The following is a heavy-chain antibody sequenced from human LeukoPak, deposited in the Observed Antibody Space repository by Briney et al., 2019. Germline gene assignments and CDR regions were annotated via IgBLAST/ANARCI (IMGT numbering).Heavy chain of an antibody. V-gene: IGHV4-59*08. CDR1: GGSISSYY. CDR3: ARGEFRVVRRGAFDI. J-gene: IGHJ3*02. Sequence: SETLSLTCTVSGGSISSYYWSWIRQPPGKGLEWIGYIYYSGSTNYNPSPKCRVTISVDTSKNLFSLKLSSVPAADTAVYYCARGEFRVVRRGAFDIWGQGTMVTVSS. D-gene: IGHD3-10*01. CDR2: IYYSGST.